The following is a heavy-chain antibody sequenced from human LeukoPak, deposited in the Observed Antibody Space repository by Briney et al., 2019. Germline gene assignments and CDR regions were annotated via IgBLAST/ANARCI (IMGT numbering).Heavy chain of an antibody. CDR1: GFTFNNYA. D-gene: IGHD5-18*01. V-gene: IGHV3-23*01. Sequence: PGGSLRLSCAASGFTFNNYAMTWVRQAPGKGLECVSAISGSGGTTLYADSVKGRFTISRDNSKSTLYLQMNSLRAEDTAVYYCAKDQGIQLWLEYFQHWGQGTLVTVSS. J-gene: IGHJ1*01. CDR3: AKDQGIQLWLEYFQH. CDR2: ISGSGGTT.